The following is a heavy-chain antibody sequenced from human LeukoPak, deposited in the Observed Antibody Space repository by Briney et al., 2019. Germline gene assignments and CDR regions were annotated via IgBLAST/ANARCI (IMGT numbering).Heavy chain of an antibody. CDR1: GFTFSSYG. J-gene: IGHJ4*02. D-gene: IGHD3-10*01. CDR3: AKDSAVLWFGKGYFDY. V-gene: IGHV3-30*18. Sequence: GGSLRLSCAASGFTFSSYGMHWVRQAPGKGLEWVAVISNDGSNKYYADSVKGRFTISRENSKNTLYPQMNSLRAEDTAVYYCAKDSAVLWFGKGYFDYWGQGTLVTVSS. CDR2: ISNDGSNK.